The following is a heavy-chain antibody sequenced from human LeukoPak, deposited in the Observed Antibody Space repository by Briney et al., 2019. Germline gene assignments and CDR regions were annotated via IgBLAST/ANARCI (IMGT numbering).Heavy chain of an antibody. CDR1: GFTVSSSF. D-gene: IGHD2-2*01. CDR2: ISSSSSTI. CDR3: ARDSTAVAMYY. Sequence: GGSLRLSCAASGFTVSSSFIYWVRQAPGKGLEWVSYISSSSSTIYYADSVKGRFTISRDNAKNSLYLQMNSLRAEDTAVYYCARDSTAVAMYYWGQGTLVTVSS. V-gene: IGHV3-48*01. J-gene: IGHJ4*02.